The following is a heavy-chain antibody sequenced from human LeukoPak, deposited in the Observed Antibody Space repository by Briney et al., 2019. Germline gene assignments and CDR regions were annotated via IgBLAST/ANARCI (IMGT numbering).Heavy chain of an antibody. V-gene: IGHV4-39*01. CDR1: GGTISSYY. Sequence: SETVSLTCTVSGGTISSYYWGWIRQPPGKGLECIGNMYYSGSTYYNPSLKSRVTISVDTSKNQFSLKLSSVTAADTAVYYCAGIYCSGGSCYLRYWGQGTLVTVSS. CDR2: MYYSGST. D-gene: IGHD2-15*01. CDR3: AGIYCSGGSCYLRY. J-gene: IGHJ4*02.